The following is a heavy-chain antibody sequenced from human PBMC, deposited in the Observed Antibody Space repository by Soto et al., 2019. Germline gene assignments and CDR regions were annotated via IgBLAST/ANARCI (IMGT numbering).Heavy chain of an antibody. CDR3: AKRSPYGDYGDY. CDR2: ISGSGGST. J-gene: IGHJ4*02. CDR1: GFTFSSYA. D-gene: IGHD4-17*01. V-gene: IGHV3-23*01. Sequence: EVQLLESGGGLVQPGGSLRLSCAASGFTFSSYAMSWVRQAPGKGLEWVSAISGSGGSTYYADSVKGRFTISRDNAKNTLYLQLHRLRAEDTAVYYCAKRSPYGDYGDYWGQGTLVTASS.